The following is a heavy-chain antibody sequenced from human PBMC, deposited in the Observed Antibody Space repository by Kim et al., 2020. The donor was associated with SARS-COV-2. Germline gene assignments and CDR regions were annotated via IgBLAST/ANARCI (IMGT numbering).Heavy chain of an antibody. CDR1: GFTFSNYA. CDR3: AKDLGGTRCHVCGYFDY. Sequence: GGSLRLSCAASGFTFSNYAMSWVRQAPGKGLEWVSSISGSGTFPYYADSVKGRFTISRDNSKNTPYLQMNSLRDEDTAVYYCAKDLGGTRCHVCGYFDYWGQGTLVTVSS. D-gene: IGHD2-2*01. CDR2: ISGSGTFP. V-gene: IGHV3-23*01. J-gene: IGHJ4*02.